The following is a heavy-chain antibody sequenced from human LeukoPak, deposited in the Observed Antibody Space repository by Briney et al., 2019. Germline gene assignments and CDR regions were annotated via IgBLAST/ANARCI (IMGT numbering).Heavy chain of an antibody. CDR3: ARAGSYSTYAMDV. CDR1: GGSFSGYY. Sequence: SETLSLTCAVYGGSFSGYYWSWIRQPPGKGLEWIGEINHSGSTNYNPSLKSRVTISIDTSKNQFSLKLTSVTAADTAVYYCARAGSYSTYAMDVWGQGTTVTVSS. D-gene: IGHD3-10*01. J-gene: IGHJ6*02. V-gene: IGHV4-34*01. CDR2: INHSGST.